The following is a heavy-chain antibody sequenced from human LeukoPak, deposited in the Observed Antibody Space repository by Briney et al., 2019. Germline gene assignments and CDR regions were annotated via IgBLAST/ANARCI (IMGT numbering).Heavy chain of an antibody. Sequence: SETLSLTCTVSGGSISSSSYYWGWIRQPPGKGLEWIGSIYCSGSTYYNPSLKSRVTISVDTSKNQFSLKLSSVTAADTAVYYCAGASVTYYYYYYMDVWGKGTTVTVSS. D-gene: IGHD4-11*01. V-gene: IGHV4-39*07. CDR3: AGASVTYYYYYYMDV. CDR1: GGSISSSSYY. J-gene: IGHJ6*03. CDR2: IYCSGST.